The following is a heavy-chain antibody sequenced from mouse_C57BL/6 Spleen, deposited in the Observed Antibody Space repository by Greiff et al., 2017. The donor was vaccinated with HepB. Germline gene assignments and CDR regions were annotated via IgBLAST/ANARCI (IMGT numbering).Heavy chain of an antibody. CDR2: INYDGSST. CDR3: ARDRTGTGDYFDY. V-gene: IGHV5-16*01. J-gene: IGHJ2*01. D-gene: IGHD4-1*01. Sequence: EVQLVESEGGLVQPGSSMKLSCTASGFTFSDYYMAWVRQVPEKGLEWVANINYDGSSTYYLDSLKSRFIISRDNAKNILYLQMSSLKSEDTATYYCARDRTGTGDYFDYWGQGTTLTVSS. CDR1: GFTFSDYY.